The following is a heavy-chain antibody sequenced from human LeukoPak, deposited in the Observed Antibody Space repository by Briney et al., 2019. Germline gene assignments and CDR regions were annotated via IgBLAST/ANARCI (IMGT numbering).Heavy chain of an antibody. CDR2: IYYSGST. V-gene: IGHV4-59*01. Sequence: TSETLSLTCTVSGGSISSYYWSWIRQPPGKGLEWIGYIYYSGSTNYNPSLKSRVTISVDTSKNQFSLKLSSVTAADTAVYYCARVGVEMDIDYWGQGTLVTVSS. CDR1: GGSISSYY. J-gene: IGHJ4*02. D-gene: IGHD5-24*01. CDR3: ARVGVEMDIDY.